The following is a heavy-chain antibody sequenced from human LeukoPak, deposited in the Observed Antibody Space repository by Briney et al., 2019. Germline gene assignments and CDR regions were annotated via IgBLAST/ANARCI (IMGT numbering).Heavy chain of an antibody. CDR2: ISGYNGNT. Sequence: ASVKVSCKASGGTFSSYAISWVRQAPGQGLEWMGWISGYNGNTNYAQKVQGRVTLTTDSSTSTVYMELRSLRSDDTAVYYCARAGSYYDFWSGYYPFDSWGQGTLVTVSS. J-gene: IGHJ4*02. CDR1: GGTFSSYA. CDR3: ARAGSYYDFWSGYYPFDS. D-gene: IGHD3-3*01. V-gene: IGHV1-18*01.